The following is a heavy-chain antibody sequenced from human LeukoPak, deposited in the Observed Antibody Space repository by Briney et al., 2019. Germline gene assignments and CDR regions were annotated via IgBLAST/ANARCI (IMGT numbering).Heavy chain of an antibody. Sequence: GGSLRLSCAASGFTFSSYVRHWVLQAPGKGLEWVAFIRYEGSNKYYADAVKGRFTISSENSKNTLYLQMNSLRAEDTAVYYCAKFSYGSGSCYVYYYMDVWGKGTPVTVSS. CDR1: GFTFSSYV. J-gene: IGHJ6*03. V-gene: IGHV3-30*02. CDR2: IRYEGSNK. CDR3: AKFSYGSGSCYVYYYMDV. D-gene: IGHD3-10*01.